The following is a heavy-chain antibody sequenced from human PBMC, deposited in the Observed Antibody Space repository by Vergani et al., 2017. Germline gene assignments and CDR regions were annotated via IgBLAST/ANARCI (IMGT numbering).Heavy chain of an antibody. CDR1: GFTFSSYW. V-gene: IGHV3-74*02. CDR3: ARAPPDGPYYFDY. J-gene: IGHJ4*02. CDR2: INSDGSST. Sequence: EVQLVESGGGLVQPGRSLRLSCAASGFTFSSYWMHWVRQAPGKGLVWVSRINSDGSSTSYADAVKGRFTISRDNAKNTLYLQMNSLRAEDTAVYYCARAPPDGPYYFDYWGQGTLVTVSS. D-gene: IGHD5-24*01.